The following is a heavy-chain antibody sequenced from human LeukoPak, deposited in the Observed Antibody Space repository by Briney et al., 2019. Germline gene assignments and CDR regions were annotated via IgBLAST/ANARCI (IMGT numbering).Heavy chain of an antibody. Sequence: GGSLRLTCVASGFPFRSYAMTWVRQTPGKGLESVSVITDDEDTYYADSVKGRFTISRDNSQNTVFLQMNSLRVEDTAVYYCAKVDYWSPENYFDSWGQGTLVTVSS. CDR3: AKVDYWSPENYFDS. J-gene: IGHJ4*02. CDR2: ITDDEDT. D-gene: IGHD1-1*01. CDR1: GFPFRSYA. V-gene: IGHV3-23*01.